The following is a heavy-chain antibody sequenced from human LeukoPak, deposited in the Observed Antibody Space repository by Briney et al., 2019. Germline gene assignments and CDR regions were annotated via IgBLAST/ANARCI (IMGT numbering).Heavy chain of an antibody. CDR3: ARSGYDYPDYYYYYYMDV. J-gene: IGHJ6*03. CDR2: ISGSGGST. CDR1: GFTFSSYA. Sequence: GGSLRLSCAASGFTFSSYAMSWVRQAPGKGLEWVSAISGSGGSTYYADSVKGRFTISRDNSKNTLYLQMNSLRAEDTAVYYCARSGYDYPDYYYYYYMDVWGKGTTVTVSS. D-gene: IGHD5-12*01. V-gene: IGHV3-23*01.